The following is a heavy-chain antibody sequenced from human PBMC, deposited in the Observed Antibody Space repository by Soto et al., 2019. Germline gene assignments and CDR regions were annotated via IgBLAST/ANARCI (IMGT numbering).Heavy chain of an antibody. V-gene: IGHV3-30*18. J-gene: IGHJ6*03. CDR3: AKGVATSPPDYYYYYYMDV. D-gene: IGHD5-12*01. CDR1: GFTFSSYG. Sequence: GGSLRLSCAASGFTFSSYGMHWVRQAPGKGLEWVAVISYDGSNKYYADSVKGRFTISRDNSKNTLYLQMNSLRAEDTAVYYCAKGVATSPPDYYYYYYMDVWGKGTTVTVSS. CDR2: ISYDGSNK.